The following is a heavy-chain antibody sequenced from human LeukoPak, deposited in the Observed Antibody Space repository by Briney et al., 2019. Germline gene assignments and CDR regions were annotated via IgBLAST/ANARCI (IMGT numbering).Heavy chain of an antibody. CDR2: INPNSGGT. Sequence: ASVKVSCKASGYTFTGYYMHWVRQAPGQGLEWMGWINPNSGGTNYAQKFQGRVTMTRDTSISTAYMELSRLRSDDTAVYYCARSPPSYYYDSSGSFDYWGQGTLVTVSS. D-gene: IGHD3-22*01. J-gene: IGHJ4*02. CDR1: GYTFTGYY. V-gene: IGHV1-2*02. CDR3: ARSPPSYYYDSSGSFDY.